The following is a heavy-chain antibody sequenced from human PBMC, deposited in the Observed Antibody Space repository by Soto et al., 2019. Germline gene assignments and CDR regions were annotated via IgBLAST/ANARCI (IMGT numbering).Heavy chain of an antibody. Sequence: QLQLQESGPGLVRPSETLSLTCSVSGGSITSRSSYWAWIRQPPGKGLEWIGTFFSGSTFSNPSLRSRFTISKDTSRNQFSLKLTSVAATDTAMYYCATTRGLAVGGSFNYWGQGALVTVSS. V-gene: IGHV4-39*01. CDR3: ATTRGLAVGGSFNY. J-gene: IGHJ4*02. CDR2: FFSGST. CDR1: GGSITSRSSY. D-gene: IGHD6-13*01.